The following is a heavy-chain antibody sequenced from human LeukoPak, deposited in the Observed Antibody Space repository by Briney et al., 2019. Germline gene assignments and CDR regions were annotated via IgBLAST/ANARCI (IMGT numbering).Heavy chain of an antibody. CDR3: ARGFSIAARPIDY. CDR2: IYYSGST. D-gene: IGHD6-6*01. Sequence: SETLSLTCTVSGDSISSYYWSWIRQPPGKGLEWIGYIYYSGSTNYNPSLKSRVTISVDTSKNQFSLKLSSVTAADTAVYYCARGFSIAARPIDYWGQGTLVTVSS. CDR1: GDSISSYY. J-gene: IGHJ4*02. V-gene: IGHV4-59*08.